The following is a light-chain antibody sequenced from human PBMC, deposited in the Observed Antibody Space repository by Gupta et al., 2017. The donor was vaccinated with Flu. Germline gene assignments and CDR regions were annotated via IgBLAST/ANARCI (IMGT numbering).Light chain of an antibody. Sequence: QLVLTQSPSASASLGASVKLTCTLSIGHSSYAIAWHQQQPEKGPRYLMKLNSDGSHSKGDGIPDRFSGSSSGAERYLTISSLQAEDEADYYCQTWGTGIHRVFGGGTKLTVL. J-gene: IGLJ3*02. CDR1: IGHSSYA. CDR3: QTWGTGIHRV. CDR2: LNSDGSH. V-gene: IGLV4-69*01.